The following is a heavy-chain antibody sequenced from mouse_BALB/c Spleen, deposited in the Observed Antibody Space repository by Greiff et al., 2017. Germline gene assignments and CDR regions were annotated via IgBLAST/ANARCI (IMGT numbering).Heavy chain of an antibody. Sequence: EVMLVESGGGLVQPGGSRKLSCAASGFTFSSFGMHWVRQAPEKGLEWVAYISSGSSTIYYADTVKGRFTISRDNPKNTLFLQMTSLRSEDTAMYYCARSRGRYDYFDYWGQGTTLTVSS. CDR2: ISSGSSTI. D-gene: IGHD2-14*01. V-gene: IGHV5-17*02. J-gene: IGHJ2*01. CDR1: GFTFSSFG. CDR3: ARSRGRYDYFDY.